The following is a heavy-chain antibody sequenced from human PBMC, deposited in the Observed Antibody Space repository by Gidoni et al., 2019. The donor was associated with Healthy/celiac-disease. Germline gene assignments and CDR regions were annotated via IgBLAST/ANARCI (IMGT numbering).Heavy chain of an antibody. J-gene: IGHJ4*02. CDR3: AREAPSVEPLPYY. V-gene: IGHV3-21*01. Sequence: EVQLVESGGGLVKPGGSLRLSCAASGFTFSSYSMNWVRQAPGKGLEWVSSISSSSSYIYYADSVKGRFTIFRDNAKNSLYLQMNSLRAEDTAVYYCAREAPSVEPLPYYWGQGTLVTVSS. D-gene: IGHD1-26*01. CDR2: ISSSSSYI. CDR1: GFTFSSYS.